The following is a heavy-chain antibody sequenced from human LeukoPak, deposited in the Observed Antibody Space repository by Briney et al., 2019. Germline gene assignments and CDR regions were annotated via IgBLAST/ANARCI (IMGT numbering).Heavy chain of an antibody. Sequence: PSETLSLTCTVSGGSISSSSYYWGWIRQPPGKGLECIGSIYYSGRTYYTPSPKSRVTISVDTSKNQFSLKVTSVTAADTAVYYCARIRYSENIDYWGQGTLVTVSS. CDR3: ARIRYSENIDY. J-gene: IGHJ4*02. CDR1: GGSISSSSYY. CDR2: IYYSGRT. V-gene: IGHV4-39*01. D-gene: IGHD1-1*01.